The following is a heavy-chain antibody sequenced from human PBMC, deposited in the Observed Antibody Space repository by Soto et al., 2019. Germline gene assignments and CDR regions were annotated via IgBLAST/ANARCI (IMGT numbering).Heavy chain of an antibody. Sequence: GGSLRLSCAASGFTFSSYSMNWVRQAPGKGLEWVSSISSSSSYIYYADSVKGRFTISRDNAKNSLYLQMNSLRAEDTAVYYCARDLGYYYDSSGSTDYWGQGTLVTVSS. V-gene: IGHV3-21*01. CDR1: GFTFSSYS. CDR2: ISSSSSYI. J-gene: IGHJ4*02. D-gene: IGHD3-22*01. CDR3: ARDLGYYYDSSGSTDY.